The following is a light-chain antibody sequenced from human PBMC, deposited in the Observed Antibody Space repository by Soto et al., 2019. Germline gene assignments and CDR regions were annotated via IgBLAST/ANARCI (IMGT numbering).Light chain of an antibody. J-gene: IGLJ1*01. Sequence: QSALTQPRSVSGSPGQSVTISCTGTSSDVGGYNYVSWYQQHPGKAPKLMIYEVSKRPSWVPDRFSGSKSGNTASLTISGLQAEDEADYYCCSYAGSYTHYVFGTGTKLTVL. V-gene: IGLV2-11*01. CDR2: EVS. CDR1: SSDVGGYNY. CDR3: CSYAGSYTHYV.